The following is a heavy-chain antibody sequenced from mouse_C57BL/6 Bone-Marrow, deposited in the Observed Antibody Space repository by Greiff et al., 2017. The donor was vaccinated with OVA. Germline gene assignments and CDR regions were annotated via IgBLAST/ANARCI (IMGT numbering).Heavy chain of an antibody. J-gene: IGHJ2*01. D-gene: IGHD1-1*01. CDR2: IYPGDGDT. Sequence: VQLKESGPELVKPGASVKISCKASGYAFSSSWMNWVKQRPGKGLEWIGRIYPGDGDTNYNGKFKGKATLTADKSSSTAYMQLSSLTSEDSAVYFCARLITTVVNFDYWGQGTTLTVSS. V-gene: IGHV1-82*01. CDR3: ARLITTVVNFDY. CDR1: GYAFSSSW.